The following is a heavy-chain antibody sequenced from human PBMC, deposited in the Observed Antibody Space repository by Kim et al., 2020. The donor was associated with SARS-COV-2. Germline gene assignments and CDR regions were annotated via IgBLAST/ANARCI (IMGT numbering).Heavy chain of an antibody. CDR2: IYYSGST. D-gene: IGHD3-16*01. CDR3: ARLARAGDDY. J-gene: IGHJ4*02. CDR1: GGSISSSSYY. Sequence: SETLSLTCTVSGGSISSSSYYWGWIRQPPGKGLEWIGSIYYSGSTYYNPSLKSRVTISVDTSKNQFSLKLSSVTAADTAVYYCARLARAGDDYWGQGTLVTVSS. V-gene: IGHV4-39*01.